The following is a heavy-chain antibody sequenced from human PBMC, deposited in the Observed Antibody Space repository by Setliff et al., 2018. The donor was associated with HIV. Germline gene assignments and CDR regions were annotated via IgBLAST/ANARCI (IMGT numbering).Heavy chain of an antibody. CDR3: ATSYYYVWGSYRHDAFDI. CDR1: GGSISSYY. J-gene: IGHJ3*02. Sequence: SETLSLTCTVSGGSISSYYLNWIRQPPGKGLEWNGYIYYSGSTNYNPSLKSRVSISVDTSKNQFSLKLSSLTAADTAVYYCATSYYYVWGSYRHDAFDIWGQGTMVTVSS. D-gene: IGHD3-16*02. V-gene: IGHV4-59*01. CDR2: IYYSGST.